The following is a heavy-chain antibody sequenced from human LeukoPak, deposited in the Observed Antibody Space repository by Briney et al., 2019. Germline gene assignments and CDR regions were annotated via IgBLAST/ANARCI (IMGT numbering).Heavy chain of an antibody. V-gene: IGHV4-39*07. Sequence: SETLSLTCTVSGGSISSSSYYWGWIRQPPGKGLEWIGRIYTSGSTYYNPSLKSRVTISVDTSKNQFSLKLSSVTAADTAVYYCARDPSGWYDYWGQGTLVTVSS. CDR1: GGSISSSSYY. J-gene: IGHJ4*02. CDR3: ARDPSGWYDY. D-gene: IGHD6-19*01. CDR2: IYTSGST.